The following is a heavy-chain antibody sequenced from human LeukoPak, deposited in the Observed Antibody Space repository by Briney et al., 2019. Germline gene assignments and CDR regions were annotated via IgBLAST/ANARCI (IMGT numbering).Heavy chain of an antibody. D-gene: IGHD2-15*01. J-gene: IGHJ4*02. CDR2: FCFIGNT. Sequence: SETLSLTCTVSGGPITNWCWSWIRQPAGKVLEWIGRFCFIGNTNYNPSLKSRVTLSVDKSKNQFFLKLSSLTAADTAIYYCATGGGDFDYWGQGTLVTVSS. CDR3: ATGGGDFDY. V-gene: IGHV4-4*07. CDR1: GGPITNWC.